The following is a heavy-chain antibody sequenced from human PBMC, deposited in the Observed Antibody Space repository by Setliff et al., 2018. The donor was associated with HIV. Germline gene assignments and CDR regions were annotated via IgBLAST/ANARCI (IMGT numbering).Heavy chain of an antibody. Sequence: PGGSLRLSCAASGFTFSSYSMNWVRQAPGKGLEWVSSISSSSSYIYYADSVKGRFTISRDNAKNSLYLQMNSLRAEDTAVYYCARDEVGYCSGGSCYGGFDYWGQGTLVTVSS. CDR2: ISSSSSYI. CDR3: ARDEVGYCSGGSCYGGFDY. D-gene: IGHD2-15*01. V-gene: IGHV3-21*01. CDR1: GFTFSSYS. J-gene: IGHJ4*02.